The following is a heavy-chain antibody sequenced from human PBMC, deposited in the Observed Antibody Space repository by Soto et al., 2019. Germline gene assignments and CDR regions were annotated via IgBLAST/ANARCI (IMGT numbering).Heavy chain of an antibody. D-gene: IGHD2-2*02. V-gene: IGHV3-30*18. J-gene: IGHJ4*02. Sequence: GSLRLSCAASGFTFSSYGMHWVRQAPGKGLEWVAVISYDGSNKYYADSVKGRFTISRDNSKNTLYLQMNSLRAEDTAVYYCAKVAWEYQLLYHYFDYWGQGTLVTVSS. CDR3: AKVAWEYQLLYHYFDY. CDR1: GFTFSSYG. CDR2: ISYDGSNK.